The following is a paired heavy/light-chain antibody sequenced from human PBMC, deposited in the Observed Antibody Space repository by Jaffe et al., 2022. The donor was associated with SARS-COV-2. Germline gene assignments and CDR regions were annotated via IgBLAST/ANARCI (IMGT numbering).Heavy chain of an antibody. V-gene: IGHV3-30*04. CDR2: ISNDGNDA. D-gene: IGHD2-15*01. J-gene: IGHJ5*02. Sequence: QVQLVESGGGVVQPGRSLRLSCAASGFPFSIYAFHWVRQAPGKGLEWVAVISNDGNDAKYADSLKGRLTVSRDNSKNTLYLQMNSLTDEDTGVYYCARDPQGIVTALHGLAYNWFDPWGQGALVTVSS. CDR3: ARDPQGIVTALHGLAYNWFDP. CDR1: GFPFSIYA.
Light chain of an antibody. V-gene: IGLV1-40*01. CDR3: QSYDSSLTSWV. CDR1: SSNIGGGYD. CDR2: GNK. Sequence: QSVLTQPPSVSGAPGQRVTISCSGSSSNIGGGYDVHWYQQFPGRAPKVLIYGNKNRPSGVPDRFSGSKSGTSASLAITGLQAEDEAEYYCQSYDSSLTSWVFGGGTELTVL. J-gene: IGLJ3*02.